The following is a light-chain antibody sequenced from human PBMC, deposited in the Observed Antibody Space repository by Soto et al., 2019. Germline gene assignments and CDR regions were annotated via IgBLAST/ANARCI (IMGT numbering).Light chain of an antibody. CDR1: QSVSSSY. CDR2: GAS. Sequence: EIVLTQSPGTLSLSPGERATLSCRASQSVSSSYLAWYQQKPGQAPRLLIYGASSRATGIPDRFSGSGSGTDFTLTISRLEPEDFAVYYCQQRSNIFGPGTKVDIK. J-gene: IGKJ3*01. CDR3: QQRSNI. V-gene: IGKV3D-20*02.